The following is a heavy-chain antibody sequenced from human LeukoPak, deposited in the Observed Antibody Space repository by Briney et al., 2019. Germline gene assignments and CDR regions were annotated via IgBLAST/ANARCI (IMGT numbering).Heavy chain of an antibody. CDR3: ARGGAADY. V-gene: IGHV4-34*01. J-gene: IGHJ4*02. CDR1: GGSFTIYQ. D-gene: IGHD4/OR15-4a*01. CDR2: INRSGST. Sequence: SETLSLTCAVSGGSFTIYQWSWIRQSPGKGLEWIGDINRSGSTGYNPALRSRVFISMDTSKNQFSLQLSSVTAADTAVYYCARGGAADYWGQGTLVTVSS.